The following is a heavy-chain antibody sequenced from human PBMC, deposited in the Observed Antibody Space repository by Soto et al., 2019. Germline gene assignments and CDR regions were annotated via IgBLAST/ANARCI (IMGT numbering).Heavy chain of an antibody. D-gene: IGHD3-16*02. CDR3: AKGDYDYIWGGYHTPYYYYMDV. Sequence: EVQLLESGGGLVQPGGSLRLSCAASGFTFSSYAMSWVRQAPGKGLEWVSAISGSGGSTYYADSVKGRFTISRDNSKNTLYLQMNSLRAEDTAVYYCAKGDYDYIWGGYHTPYYYYMDVWGKGTTVTVSS. CDR2: ISGSGGST. J-gene: IGHJ6*03. CDR1: GFTFSSYA. V-gene: IGHV3-23*01.